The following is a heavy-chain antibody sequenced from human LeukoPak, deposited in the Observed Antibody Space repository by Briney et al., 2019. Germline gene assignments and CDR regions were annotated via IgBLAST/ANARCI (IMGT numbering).Heavy chain of an antibody. V-gene: IGHV3-7*04. J-gene: IGHJ4*02. Sequence: GGSLRLSCAASGFTFSSYWMSWVRQAPRKGLEWVANIKQDGSERYYVDSVKGRFTISRDNAKNSLYLQMNSLRAEDTAVYYCARDQNYYDSSSYYFRQYFFDYWGQGALVTVSS. D-gene: IGHD3-22*01. CDR1: GFTFSSYW. CDR3: ARDQNYYDSSSYYFRQYFFDY. CDR2: IKQDGSER.